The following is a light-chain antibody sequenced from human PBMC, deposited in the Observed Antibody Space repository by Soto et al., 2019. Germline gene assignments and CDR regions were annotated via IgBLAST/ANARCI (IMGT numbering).Light chain of an antibody. V-gene: IGKV3-20*01. Sequence: MVFTQSPSTLSLSPGDRAPLSCRDSQSVSNDYVAWVQQKPGQTPRLLIYSVSSRATGIPDRFSGSGSGTDFTLTISRLEPEDFAVYYCQQYGSSPYTFGQGTKVDI. CDR2: SVS. J-gene: IGKJ2*01. CDR3: QQYGSSPYT. CDR1: QSVSNDY.